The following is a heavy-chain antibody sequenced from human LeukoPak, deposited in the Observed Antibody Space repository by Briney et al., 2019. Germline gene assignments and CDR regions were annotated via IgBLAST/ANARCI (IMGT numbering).Heavy chain of an antibody. V-gene: IGHV4-59*01. Sequence: SETLSLTCTVSGGSISSYYWSWIRQPPGKGLEWIGYIYYSGSTNYNPSLKSRVTISVDTSKNQFSLRLSSVTAADTAVYYCASVFRALNAFDIWGQGTMVTVSS. J-gene: IGHJ3*02. CDR2: IYYSGST. CDR1: GGSISSYY. D-gene: IGHD5/OR15-5a*01. CDR3: ASVFRALNAFDI.